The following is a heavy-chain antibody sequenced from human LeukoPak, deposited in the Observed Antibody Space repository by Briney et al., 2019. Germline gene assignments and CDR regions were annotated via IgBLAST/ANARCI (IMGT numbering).Heavy chain of an antibody. CDR2: ISGSGGDT. J-gene: IGHJ4*02. CDR3: AKAPSGYGLGTWGYFDS. CDR1: GFTFTSYW. Sequence: GGSLRLSCAASGFTFTSYWMHWVRQAPGKGLEWVSTISGSGGDTYYADSVKGRFTISRDSSKSTLFLHLNSLRAEDSAVYFCAKAPSGYGLGTWGYFDSWGQGTLVTVSS. V-gene: IGHV3-23*01. D-gene: IGHD3-10*01.